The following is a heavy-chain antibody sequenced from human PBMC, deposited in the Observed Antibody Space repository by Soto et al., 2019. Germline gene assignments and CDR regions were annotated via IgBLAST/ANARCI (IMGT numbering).Heavy chain of an antibody. CDR1: GGTFSSYA. V-gene: IGHV1-69*13. CDR2: IIPIFGTA. D-gene: IGHD2-15*01. Sequence: GASVKVSCKASGGTFSSYAISWVRQAPGQGLEWMGGIIPIFGTANYAQKFQGRVTITADESTSTAYMELSSLRSEDTAVYYYARGYCSGGSCYANWFDPWGQGTLVTVSS. J-gene: IGHJ5*02. CDR3: ARGYCSGGSCYANWFDP.